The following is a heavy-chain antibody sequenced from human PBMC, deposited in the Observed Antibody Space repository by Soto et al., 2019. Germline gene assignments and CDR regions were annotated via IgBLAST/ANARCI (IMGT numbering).Heavy chain of an antibody. V-gene: IGHV1-18*04. J-gene: IGHJ6*02. CDR1: GYSFTSYG. Sequence: QIQLVQSGAEVKKPGASVKVSCKASGYSFTSYGISWVRQAPGQGLERMGWISAYNGNTNYEQKFQGRVAMTTDTSTNTAYLELRTLRSDDAAVYYCARDPPITGSLRGTPLMAVWGQGTTVTVSS. CDR2: ISAYNGNT. D-gene: IGHD1-20*01. CDR3: ARDPPITGSLRGTPLMAV.